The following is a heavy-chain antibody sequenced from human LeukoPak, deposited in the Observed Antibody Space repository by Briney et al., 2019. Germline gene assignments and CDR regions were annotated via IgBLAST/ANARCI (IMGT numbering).Heavy chain of an antibody. J-gene: IGHJ4*02. CDR1: GFTFSSYA. D-gene: IGHD6-19*01. CDR3: AKGVTVSGTGDY. Sequence: PGGSLRLSCAASGFTFSSYAMSWVRQAPGKGLEWVSAIRGSGDSTYYADSVKGRFTISRDNSKNTLYLQMNSLRVEDTAVYYCAKGVTVSGTGDYWGQGTLVTVSS. CDR2: IRGSGDST. V-gene: IGHV3-23*01.